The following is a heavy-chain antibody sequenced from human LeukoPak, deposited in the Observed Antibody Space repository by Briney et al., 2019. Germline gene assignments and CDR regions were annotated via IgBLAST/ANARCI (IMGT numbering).Heavy chain of an antibody. CDR1: GFTFSNAW. Sequence: GGSLRLSCAASGFTFSNAWMSWVRQAPGKGLEWVGRIKSKTDGGTTDYAAPVKGRFTISRDDSKNTLYLQMNSLKTEDTAVYYCTTDRRTVGWYLGFDYWGQGTLVIVSS. V-gene: IGHV3-15*01. CDR3: TTDRRTVGWYLGFDY. J-gene: IGHJ4*02. D-gene: IGHD6-19*01. CDR2: IKSKTDGGTT.